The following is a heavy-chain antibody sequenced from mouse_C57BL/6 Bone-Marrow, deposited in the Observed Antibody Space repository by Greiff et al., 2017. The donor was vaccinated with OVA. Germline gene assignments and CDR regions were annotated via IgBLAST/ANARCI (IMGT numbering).Heavy chain of an antibody. CDR2: INPSNGGT. D-gene: IGHD2-3*01. V-gene: IGHV1-53*01. CDR1: GYTFTSYW. Sequence: VQLQQPGTELVKPGASVKLSCKASGYTFTSYWMHWVKQRPGQGLEWIGNINPSNGGTNYDEKFKGKATRTVDKSSSTAYMQLSSLTSEDSAVYYCLIYDGYYGFAYWGQGTLVTVSA. CDR3: LIYDGYYGFAY. J-gene: IGHJ3*01.